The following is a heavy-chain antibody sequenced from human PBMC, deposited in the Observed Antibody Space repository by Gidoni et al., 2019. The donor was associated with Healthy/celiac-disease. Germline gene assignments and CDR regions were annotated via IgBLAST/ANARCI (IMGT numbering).Heavy chain of an antibody. V-gene: IGHV4-61*02. D-gene: IGHD3-3*01. CDR2: IYTSGST. CDR3: AREGQTYYDFWSGYTADPNSSKSLDY. J-gene: IGHJ4*02. CDR1: GGSISSGSYY. Sequence: SLTCTVSGGSISSGSYYWSWIRQPAGKGLEWIGRIYTSGSTNYNPSLKSRVTISVDTSKNQFSLKLSSVTAADTAVYYCAREGQTYYDFWSGYTADPNSSKSLDYWGQGTLVTVSS.